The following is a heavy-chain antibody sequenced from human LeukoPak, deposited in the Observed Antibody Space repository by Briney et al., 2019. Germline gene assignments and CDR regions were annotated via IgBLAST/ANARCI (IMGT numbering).Heavy chain of an antibody. Sequence: GGSLRLSCAASGFTFSSYAMSWVRQAPGKGLEWVSAISGSGGNTYYADSVKGRFTISRDNSKNTLYLQMSSLRPDDTAVYFCVRGTGYWGQGTLVTVSS. CDR1: GFTFSSYA. V-gene: IGHV3-23*01. CDR2: ISGSGGNT. J-gene: IGHJ4*02. CDR3: VRGTGY.